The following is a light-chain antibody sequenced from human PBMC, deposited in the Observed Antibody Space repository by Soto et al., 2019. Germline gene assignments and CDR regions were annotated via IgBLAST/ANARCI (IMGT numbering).Light chain of an antibody. Sequence: EIVLTQSPGTLSLSPGATATLSCRASQTVSSNYLAWFQQKSGQAPRLLIYGASSRATGIPDRFSGSGSGTDFTLTITRLEPEDFAVYYWHHYGKSPSYTVGPGPKVDFK. V-gene: IGKV3-20*01. CDR3: HHYGKSPSYT. CDR2: GAS. CDR1: QTVSSNY. J-gene: IGKJ3*01.